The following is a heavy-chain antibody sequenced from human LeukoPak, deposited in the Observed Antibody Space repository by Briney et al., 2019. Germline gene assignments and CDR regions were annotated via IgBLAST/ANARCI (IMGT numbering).Heavy chain of an antibody. J-gene: IGHJ3*02. CDR1: GGSISSSSYY. CDR2: IYYSGST. Sequence: SETLSLTCTVSGGSISSSSYYWGWIRQPPGKGLEWIGSIYYSGSTYYNPSLKSRVTISVDTSKNQFSLKLSSVTAADTAVYYCARDHARAFDIWGQGTMVTVSS. V-gene: IGHV4-39*07. CDR3: ARDHARAFDI.